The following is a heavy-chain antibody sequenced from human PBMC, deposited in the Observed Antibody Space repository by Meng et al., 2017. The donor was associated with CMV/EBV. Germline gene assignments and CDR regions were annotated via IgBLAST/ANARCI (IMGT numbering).Heavy chain of an antibody. Sequence: QVQVQEWGAGLLKPSGTLSLTCGVYGGSFRGYYWSWIRQPPGKGLEWIGEINHSGSTNYNPSLKRRVTISVDTSKNQFSLKLSSVTAADTAVYYCARESMVRGEDWGQGTLVTVSS. CDR3: ARESMVRGED. CDR2: INHSGST. D-gene: IGHD3-10*01. J-gene: IGHJ4*02. V-gene: IGHV4-34*01. CDR1: GGSFRGYY.